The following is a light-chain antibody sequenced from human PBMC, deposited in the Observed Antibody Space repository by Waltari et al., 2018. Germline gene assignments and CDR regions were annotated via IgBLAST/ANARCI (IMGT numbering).Light chain of an antibody. CDR1: QSVSSSY. CDR3: QQHGTSPFT. V-gene: IGKV3-20*01. J-gene: IGKJ2*01. Sequence: EIVLTQSPGTLSLSPGERATLSCRASQSVSSSYLAWYQQKPGQAPRLPIYGASSRATGIPDRISGSGSGTDFTRTLSSLEPEDFAVYYCQQHGTSPFTFGQGTKVEIK. CDR2: GAS.